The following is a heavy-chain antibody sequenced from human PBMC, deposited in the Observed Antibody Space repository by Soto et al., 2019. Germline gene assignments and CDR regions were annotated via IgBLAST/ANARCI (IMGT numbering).Heavy chain of an antibody. CDR2: ISGSGGST. V-gene: IGHV3-23*01. D-gene: IGHD4-17*01. J-gene: IGHJ4*02. Sequence: EVQLLESGGGLVQPGGSLRLSCAASGFTFSSYAMSWVRQAPGKGLEWVSAISGSGGSTYYADSVKGRFTISRDNPKNTLYLQMNSLRAEDTAVYYCAKMGWDYGGHFDYWGQGTLVTVSS. CDR3: AKMGWDYGGHFDY. CDR1: GFTFSSYA.